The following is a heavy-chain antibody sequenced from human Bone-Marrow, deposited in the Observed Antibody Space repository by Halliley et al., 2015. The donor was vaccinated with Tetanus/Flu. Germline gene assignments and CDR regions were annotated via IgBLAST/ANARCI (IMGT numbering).Heavy chain of an antibody. J-gene: IGHJ4*02. D-gene: IGHD4-17*01. V-gene: IGHV4-4*02. CDR2: IYHGRST. Sequence: GGIGEIYHGRSTNYNPSLKGCFSISKDKPKNQFSLTLTSVTAADTAVYYCARSTVTTAYAYWGQGTLVTVSS. CDR3: ARSTVTTAYAY.